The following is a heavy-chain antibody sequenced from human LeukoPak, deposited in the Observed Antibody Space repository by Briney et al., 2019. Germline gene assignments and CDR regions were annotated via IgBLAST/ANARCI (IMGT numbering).Heavy chain of an antibody. V-gene: IGHV3-53*01. CDR1: GFTVSSNY. D-gene: IGHD3-9*01. CDR3: APMTGDASAY. CDR2: IYSDGNT. Sequence: GRSLRLSCAASGFTVSSNYMSWVRQAPGKGLEWVSVIYSDGNTYYADSVKGRFTISRDNSKNTLYLQMNSLRAEDTAVYYCAPMTGDASAYWGQGTLVTVSS. J-gene: IGHJ4*02.